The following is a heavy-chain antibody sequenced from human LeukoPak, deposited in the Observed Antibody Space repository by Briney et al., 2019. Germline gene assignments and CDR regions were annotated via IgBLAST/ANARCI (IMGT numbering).Heavy chain of an antibody. J-gene: IGHJ4*02. CDR2: INPSGGST. CDR3: ARVMGEYCSGDCSPDY. CDR1: GYTFTSYY. D-gene: IGHD2-21*02. Sequence: ASVKVSCKASGYTFTSYYMHWVRQAPGQGLEWMGIINPSGGSTSYAQKFQGRVTMTRDTSTSTVYMELSSLRSEDTAVYYCARVMGEYCSGDCSPDYWGQGTLVTVSS. V-gene: IGHV1-46*01.